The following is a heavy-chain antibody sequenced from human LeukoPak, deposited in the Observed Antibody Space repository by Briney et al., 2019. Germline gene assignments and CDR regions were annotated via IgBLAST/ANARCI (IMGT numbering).Heavy chain of an antibody. CDR1: GFTFDDYA. CDR2: ISGDGGST. Sequence: RPGGSLRLSCAASGFTFDDYAMHWVRQAPGKGLEWVSLISGDGGSTYYGDSVKGRFTISRDNSKNSLYLQMNSLRTEDTALYYCAKGCSGGSCYSELLLDYWGQGTLVTVSS. J-gene: IGHJ4*02. D-gene: IGHD2-15*01. CDR3: AKGCSGGSCYSELLLDY. V-gene: IGHV3-43*02.